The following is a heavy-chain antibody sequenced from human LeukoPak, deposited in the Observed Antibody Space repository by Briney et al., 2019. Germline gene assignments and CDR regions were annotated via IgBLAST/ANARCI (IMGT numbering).Heavy chain of an antibody. V-gene: IGHV3-48*03. CDR3: ARGHRWFGRNGEHFQH. Sequence: PGGSLRLSCAASGFTFGSYGMSWVRQAPGKGLEWVSYISSSGSTIYYADSVKGRFTISRDNAKNSLYLQMNSLRAEDTAVYYCARGHRWFGRNGEHFQHWGQGTLVTVSS. CDR1: GFTFGSYG. CDR2: ISSSGSTI. J-gene: IGHJ1*01. D-gene: IGHD3-10*01.